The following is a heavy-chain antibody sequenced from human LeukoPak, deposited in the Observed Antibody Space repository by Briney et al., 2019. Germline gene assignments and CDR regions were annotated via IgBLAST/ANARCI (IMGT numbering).Heavy chain of an antibody. CDR2: ISDDASNK. Sequence: GGSLRLSCAASGFTFSSSAMKWVRQAPGKGLEWVAVISDDASNKYYADSVKGRFTISRDNSKNTLYLQMNSLRAEDTSVYYCVRGIHGYSSSSGYNYYYLDVWGKGTTVTVSS. V-gene: IGHV3-30*01. D-gene: IGHD6-6*01. J-gene: IGHJ6*03. CDR1: GFTFSSSA. CDR3: VRGIHGYSSSSGYNYYYLDV.